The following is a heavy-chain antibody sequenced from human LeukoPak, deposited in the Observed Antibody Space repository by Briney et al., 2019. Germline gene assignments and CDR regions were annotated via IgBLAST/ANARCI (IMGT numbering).Heavy chain of an antibody. D-gene: IGHD6-13*01. CDR3: AIQATGDSRSWLNWFDP. Sequence: SETLSLTCAVYGGSFSGYYWSWIRQPPGKGLEWIWEINHSGSTNYNPSLKSRVTISVDTSKNQFSLKLSSVTAADTAVYYCAIQATGDSRSWLNWFDPWGQGTLVTVSS. CDR2: INHSGST. CDR1: GGSFSGYY. V-gene: IGHV4-34*01. J-gene: IGHJ5*02.